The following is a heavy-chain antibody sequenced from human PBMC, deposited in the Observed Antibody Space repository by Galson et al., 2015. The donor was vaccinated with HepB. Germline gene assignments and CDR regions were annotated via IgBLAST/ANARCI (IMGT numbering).Heavy chain of an antibody. CDR1: GYTFTGYY. J-gene: IGHJ5*02. Sequence: SVKVSCKASGYTFTGYYIHWVRQAPGQGLEWMGWINSNSGDTNYAQKFQGRVTMTRDTSISTVYMELTRLRSDDTAVYYCARSRDLNWFDPWGQGTLVTVSS. CDR2: INSNSGDT. CDR3: ARSRDLNWFDP. V-gene: IGHV1-2*02.